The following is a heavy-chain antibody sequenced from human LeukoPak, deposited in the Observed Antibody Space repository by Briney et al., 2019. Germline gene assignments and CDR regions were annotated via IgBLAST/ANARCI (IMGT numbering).Heavy chain of an antibody. CDR3: ARRMAYNYELSTGGAFDL. CDR2: IYPADSDA. D-gene: IGHD3-9*01. Sequence: GESLKISCQGSRYSFVRQWIGWVRQKPGKGLKWMGLIYPADSDARYSPSFQGQVTLSADKFISTAYLQWNSLKTSDTAMYYCARRMAYNYELSTGGAFDLWGQGTMVTVS. V-gene: IGHV5-51*01. J-gene: IGHJ3*01. CDR1: RYSFVRQW.